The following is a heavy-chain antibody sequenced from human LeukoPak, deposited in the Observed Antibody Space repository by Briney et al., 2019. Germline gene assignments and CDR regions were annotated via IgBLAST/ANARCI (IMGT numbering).Heavy chain of an antibody. CDR1: GGTFSRYA. Sequence: SVTVSCKASGGTFSRYAISWVRQTPGQGLEWMGGIIPIFGTANYAQKFQGRVTITADESTSTAYMELSSLRSEDTAVYYCASPSPHSARGDAFDIWGHGPMVTVSS. V-gene: IGHV1-69*13. CDR2: IIPIFGTA. J-gene: IGHJ3*02. CDR3: ASPSPHSARGDAFDI.